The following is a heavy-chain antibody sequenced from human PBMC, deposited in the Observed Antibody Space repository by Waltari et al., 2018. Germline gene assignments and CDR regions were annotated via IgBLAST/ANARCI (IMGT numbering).Heavy chain of an antibody. D-gene: IGHD3-3*02. CDR1: GFTFSNYW. Sequence: EMQLVESGGGLVQPGGSLSLSCAASGFTFSNYWMNWVRQAPGKGLEWVANMKQDGSETNYVDSVKGLFTISRDNAKNSLFLQMNSLSAGDTAVYFCATSYHLWGQGTLVTVSS. V-gene: IGHV3-7*01. J-gene: IGHJ4*02. CDR2: MKQDGSET. CDR3: ATSYHL.